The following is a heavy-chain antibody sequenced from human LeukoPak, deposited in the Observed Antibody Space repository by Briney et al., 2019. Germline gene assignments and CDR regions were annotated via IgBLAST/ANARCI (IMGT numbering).Heavy chain of an antibody. D-gene: IGHD2-8*01. CDR1: GYTFTGYY. CDR2: INPNSGGT. CDR3: ARERVMGPVYYYYGMDV. V-gene: IGHV1-2*06. J-gene: IGHJ6*02. Sequence: GASVKVSCKASGYTFTGYYMHWVRQAPGQGLEWVGRINPNSGGTNYAQKFQGRVTMTRDTSISTAYMELSRLRSDDTAVYYCARERVMGPVYYYYGMDVWGQGTTVTVSS.